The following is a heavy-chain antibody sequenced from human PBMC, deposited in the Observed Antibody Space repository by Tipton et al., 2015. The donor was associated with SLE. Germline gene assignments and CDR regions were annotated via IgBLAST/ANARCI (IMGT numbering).Heavy chain of an antibody. Sequence: SLRLSCAASGFLFKNYVMNWVRQAPGKGPEWVASIRYDESNKYYADSVKGRFSISRDNSKNTLYLQMNSLRLDDSAVFYCAKDRGPNYEIWSGPDVYYFHAMDVWGRGTTVTVSS. J-gene: IGHJ6*02. CDR3: AKDRGPNYEIWSGPDVYYFHAMDV. V-gene: IGHV3-30*02. CDR1: GFLFKNYV. CDR2: IRYDESNK. D-gene: IGHD3-3*01.